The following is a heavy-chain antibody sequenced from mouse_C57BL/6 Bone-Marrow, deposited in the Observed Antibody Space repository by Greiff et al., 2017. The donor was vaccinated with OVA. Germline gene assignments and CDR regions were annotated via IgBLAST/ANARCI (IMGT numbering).Heavy chain of an antibody. D-gene: IGHD2-3*01. CDR2: ISSGGSYT. CDR1: GFTFSSYG. CDR3: ARRGWLTLYWYFDV. Sequence: EVHLVESGGDLVKPGGSLKLSCAASGFTFSSYGMSWVRQTPDKRLEWVATISSGGSYTYYPDSVEGRFTISRDNAKNTLYLQMSSLKSEDTAMYYCARRGWLTLYWYFDVWGTGTTVTVSS. V-gene: IGHV5-6*01. J-gene: IGHJ1*03.